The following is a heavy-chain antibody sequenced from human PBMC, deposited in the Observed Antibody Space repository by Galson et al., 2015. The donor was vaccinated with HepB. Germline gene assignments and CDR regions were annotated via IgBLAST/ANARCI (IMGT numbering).Heavy chain of an antibody. J-gene: IGHJ4*02. Sequence: SVKVSCKASGYTFTSYGISWVRQAPGQGLEWMGWIIAYNGNTNYAQKLQGRVTMTTDTSTSTAYMELRSLRSDDTAVYYCARGSDDFWSGGTAYFDYWGQGTPVTVSS. CDR1: GYTFTSYG. CDR3: ARGSDDFWSGGTAYFDY. V-gene: IGHV1-18*01. CDR2: IIAYNGNT. D-gene: IGHD3-3*01.